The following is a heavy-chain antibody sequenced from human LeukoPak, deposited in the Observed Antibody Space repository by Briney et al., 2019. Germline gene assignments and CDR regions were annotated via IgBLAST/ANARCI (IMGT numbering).Heavy chain of an antibody. Sequence: GRSLRLSCAASGFIFSRFPMHWVRQAPGKGLEWVAVISYDGSEQYYADSVKGRFTISRDMFKNTLYMQMNSLRAEDTAVYYCARVDTAQADYWGHGTLVTVSS. J-gene: IGHJ4*01. CDR3: ARVDTAQADY. CDR1: GFIFSRFP. D-gene: IGHD5-18*01. CDR2: ISYDGSEQ. V-gene: IGHV3-30-3*01.